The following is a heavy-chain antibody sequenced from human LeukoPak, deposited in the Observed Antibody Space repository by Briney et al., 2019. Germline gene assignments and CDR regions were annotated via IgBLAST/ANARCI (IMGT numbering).Heavy chain of an antibody. CDR1: GYTFSGYY. J-gene: IGHJ4*02. CDR3: ASGSLASYFDH. V-gene: IGHV1-2*02. D-gene: IGHD3-16*01. CDR2: INPKSGGT. Sequence: ASVKVSCKASGYTFSGYYMHWVRQAPGQGLEWMGWINPKSGGTKYVQKFQGRVTMTRDTSISTAYMELSRLRSDDTAVYYCASGSLASYFDHWGQGTLVTVSS.